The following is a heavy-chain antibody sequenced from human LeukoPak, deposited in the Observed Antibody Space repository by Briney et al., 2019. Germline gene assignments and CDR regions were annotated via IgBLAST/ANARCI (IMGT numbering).Heavy chain of an antibody. D-gene: IGHD6-19*01. J-gene: IGHJ5*02. CDR3: AITAETVAGNWFDP. CDR1: GGSISSSSYY. V-gene: IGHV4-39*01. CDR2: IYYSGST. Sequence: SETLSLTCTVSGGSISSSSYYWGWIRQPPGKGLEWIGSIYYSGSTYYNPSLKSRVTISVDTSKNQFSLKLSSVTAADTAVYYCAITAETVAGNWFDPWGQGTLVTVSP.